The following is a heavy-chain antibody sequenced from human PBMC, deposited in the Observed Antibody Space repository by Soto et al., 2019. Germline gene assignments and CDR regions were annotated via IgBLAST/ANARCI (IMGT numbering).Heavy chain of an antibody. CDR3: SRASSGIPLGFDY. J-gene: IGHJ4*02. CDR1: GYSFTSYG. V-gene: IGHV5-51*01. D-gene: IGHD3-22*01. Sequence: PGESLKISCKGSGYSFTSYGIGWVRQMPGKGLEWMGIIYPGDSDTRYSPSFHGQVTISADKSISTAYLQWSSLKASDTAMYYWSRASSGIPLGFDYWGQGTLVTVSS. CDR2: IYPGDSDT.